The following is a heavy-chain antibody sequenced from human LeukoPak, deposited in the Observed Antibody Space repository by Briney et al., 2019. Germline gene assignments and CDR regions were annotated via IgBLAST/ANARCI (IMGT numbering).Heavy chain of an antibody. D-gene: IGHD5-24*01. Sequence: PSETLSLTCTVSGGSISSYYWSWVRQPAGKGLEWIGRVYTSGSTNYNPSLKSRVTMSVDTSKNQFSLKLSSVTAADTAVYYCASRDGYNGSFDYWGQGTLVTVSS. V-gene: IGHV4-4*07. CDR1: GGSISSYY. CDR2: VYTSGST. CDR3: ASRDGYNGSFDY. J-gene: IGHJ4*02.